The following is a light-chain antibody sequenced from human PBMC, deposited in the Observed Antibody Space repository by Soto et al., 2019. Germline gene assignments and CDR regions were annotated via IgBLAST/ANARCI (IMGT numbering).Light chain of an antibody. CDR3: QSYDSSLRGGV. V-gene: IGLV1-40*01. CDR1: SSNIGAGYD. CDR2: DNS. J-gene: IGLJ1*01. Sequence: QPVLTQPPSVSGAPGQRVTISCTGSSSNIGAGYDVHWYQQIPGTAPKLLIYDNSHRPSGVPDRFSGSKSGTSASLAITGLQDEDEADYYCQSYDSSLRGGVFGPGTKVTVL.